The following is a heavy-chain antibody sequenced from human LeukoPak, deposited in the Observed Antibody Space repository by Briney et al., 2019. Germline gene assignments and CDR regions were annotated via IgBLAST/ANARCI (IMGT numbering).Heavy chain of an antibody. J-gene: IGHJ3*02. CDR2: ISYDASNK. V-gene: IGHV3-30-3*01. Sequence: PGGSLWLSCAASGFTFSAFAMHWARQAPGKGLEWVAAISYDASNKYYAVSVRGRFTISRDNSRNTLFLQMNSLRADDTAVYYCARGTTDIVAEISDAFDIWGERSVFTVPS. D-gene: IGHD5-12*01. CDR3: ARGTTDIVAEISDAFDI. CDR1: GFTFSAFA.